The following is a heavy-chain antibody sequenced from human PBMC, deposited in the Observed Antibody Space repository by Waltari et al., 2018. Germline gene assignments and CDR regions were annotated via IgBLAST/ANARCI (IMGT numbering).Heavy chain of an antibody. D-gene: IGHD3-10*01. CDR3: ARSMNYGPDY. CDR2: INPDGRTT. Sequence: EGQLVESGGDLVQPGGSLRPSCAASALTFSTYWMHWVRQAPGKGLVWVARINPDGRTTTYADSVRGRFSISRDNAKNTLYLQMNSLTVEDTAVYFCARSMNYGPDYWGRGTLVTVSS. J-gene: IGHJ4*02. V-gene: IGHV3-74*01. CDR1: ALTFSTYW.